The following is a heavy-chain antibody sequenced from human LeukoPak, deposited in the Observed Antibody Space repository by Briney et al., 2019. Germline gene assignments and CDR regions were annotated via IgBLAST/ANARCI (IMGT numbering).Heavy chain of an antibody. Sequence: GGSLRLSCAASGFTVSSNYMSWVRQAPGKGLEWVSINYSGGSTYYADSVKGRFTISRDNSKNTQYLQMNSLRAEDTAVYYCASGSGSYRTPYYYMDVWGKGTTVTVSS. V-gene: IGHV3-53*01. CDR3: ASGSGSYRTPYYYMDV. CDR1: GFTVSSNY. J-gene: IGHJ6*03. D-gene: IGHD3-10*01. CDR2: NYSGGST.